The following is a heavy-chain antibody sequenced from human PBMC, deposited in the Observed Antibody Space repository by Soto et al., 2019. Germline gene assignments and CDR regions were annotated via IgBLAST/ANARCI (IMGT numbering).Heavy chain of an antibody. J-gene: IGHJ5*01. CDR2: IYYNGTT. CDR3: TRGHWALDS. Sequence: SETLSLTCTVSGGSISHYYWSWIRQPPGKGLEWIAYIYYNGTTNSNPSLKGRVTISLDMSKSQFSLKLTSVTAADTAVYYCTRGHWALDSWAQGTLVTVSS. D-gene: IGHD3-16*01. V-gene: IGHV4-59*01. CDR1: GGSISHYY.